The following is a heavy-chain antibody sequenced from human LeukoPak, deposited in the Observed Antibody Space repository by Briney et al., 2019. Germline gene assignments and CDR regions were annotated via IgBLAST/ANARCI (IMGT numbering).Heavy chain of an antibody. D-gene: IGHD2-15*01. CDR3: ARDPCGGSCNWFDP. CDR1: GGSISSYY. CDR2: IYYSGSP. J-gene: IGHJ5*02. V-gene: IGHV4-59*01. Sequence: SETLSLTCTVSGGSISSYYWSWIRQPPGKGLEWIGYIYYSGSPNYNPSLKSRVTISVDTSKNQFSLKLSSVTAADTAVYYCARDPCGGSCNWFDPWGQGTLVTVSS.